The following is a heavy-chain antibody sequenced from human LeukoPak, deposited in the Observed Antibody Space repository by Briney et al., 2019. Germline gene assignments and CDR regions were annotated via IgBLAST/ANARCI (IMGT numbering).Heavy chain of an antibody. Sequence: GGSLRLSCAASGFTFSSYSMNWVRQAPGKGLEWVSYISSSSSTIYYADSVKGRFTISKDNAKNSLYLQMNSLRAEDTAVYYCARVSSARDSDYWGQGALVTVSS. J-gene: IGHJ4*01. V-gene: IGHV3-48*04. CDR2: ISSSSSTI. D-gene: IGHD3-22*01. CDR3: ARVSSARDSDY. CDR1: GFTFSSYS.